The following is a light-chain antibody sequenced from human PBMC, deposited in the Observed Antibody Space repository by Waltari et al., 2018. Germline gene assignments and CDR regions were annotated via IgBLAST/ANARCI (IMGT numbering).Light chain of an antibody. CDR1: QSVSSSY. Sequence: EIVLTQSPGTLSWSPGERATLSCRASQSVSSSYLAWYKQKPGQARRLIIYGASSRATGIPDRFSGSGSGTDFILTISRLEPEDFAVYYCQQYGRTFGPGTKVDIK. J-gene: IGKJ3*01. CDR3: QQYGRT. CDR2: GAS. V-gene: IGKV3-20*01.